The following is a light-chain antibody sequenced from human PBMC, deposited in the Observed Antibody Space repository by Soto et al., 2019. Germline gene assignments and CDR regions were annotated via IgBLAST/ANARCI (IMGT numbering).Light chain of an antibody. V-gene: IGKV3-11*01. Sequence: EIVFTQSSGTLSLSPGERATLSCWASQSVTNDYLAWYQQRPGQAPRLLIYFASNRAAGVPPRFSGSGSGTDFTLTISSLEPEDFAVYSCQQRHDWPPTFGGGTKVDIK. CDR3: QQRHDWPPT. CDR2: FAS. CDR1: QSVTNDY. J-gene: IGKJ4*01.